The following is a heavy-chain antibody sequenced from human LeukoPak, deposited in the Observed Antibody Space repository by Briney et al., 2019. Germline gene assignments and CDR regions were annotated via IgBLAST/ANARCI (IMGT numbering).Heavy chain of an antibody. CDR2: ISGSRGST. V-gene: IGHV3-23*01. Sequence: GGSLRLSCAASGFTFSHYAMNWVRQAPGKGLEWVSGISGSRGSTYYADSVKGRFTISRDNSNNTLYLQMKSLRAEDTAVYYCAKTGSSGWSYFDSWGQGTLVTVSS. J-gene: IGHJ4*02. CDR1: GFTFSHYA. D-gene: IGHD6-19*01. CDR3: AKTGSSGWSYFDS.